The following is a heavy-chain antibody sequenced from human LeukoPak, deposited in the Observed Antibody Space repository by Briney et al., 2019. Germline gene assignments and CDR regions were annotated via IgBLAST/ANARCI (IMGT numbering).Heavy chain of an antibody. CDR3: ARDAGYSSAFNS. CDR1: GGSISSGSYY. Sequence: SQTLSLTCTVSGGSISSGSYYWSWIRQPAGKGLEWIGRIYTSGSTNYNPSLKSRVTISVDTSKNQFSLKLSSVTAADTAVYYCARDAGYSSAFNSWGQGNLVTVSS. D-gene: IGHD6-19*01. J-gene: IGHJ5*01. CDR2: IYTSGST. V-gene: IGHV4-61*02.